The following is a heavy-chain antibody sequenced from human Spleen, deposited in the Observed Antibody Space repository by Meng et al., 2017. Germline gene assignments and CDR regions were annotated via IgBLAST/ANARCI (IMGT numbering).Heavy chain of an antibody. D-gene: IGHD2-21*02. CDR2: IYQSGST. J-gene: IGHJ6*02. V-gene: IGHV4-38-2*01. Sequence: SETLSLTCAVPGYSITGSYNWGWIRQSPGKGLEWIGSIYQSGSTYYNPSLKSRVTMSAATSKNQFSLKLTSVTAADTAVYYCAGGAVVTLIFYHAMDVWGQGTTVTVSS. CDR3: AGGAVVTLIFYHAMDV. CDR1: GYSITGSYN.